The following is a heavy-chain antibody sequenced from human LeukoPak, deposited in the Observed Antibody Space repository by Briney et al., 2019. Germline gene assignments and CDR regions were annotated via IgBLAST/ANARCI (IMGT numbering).Heavy chain of an antibody. Sequence: QPGGSLRLSCAASGFTFSSYSMNWARQAPGKGLEWVSYISSSSSTIYYADSVEGRFTISRDNAENSLYLQMNSLRDEDTAVYYCAREPSKGYYYDSSGQPLNDAFDIWGQGTMVTVSS. CDR3: AREPSKGYYYDSSGQPLNDAFDI. CDR1: GFTFSSYS. CDR2: ISSSSSTI. J-gene: IGHJ3*02. V-gene: IGHV3-48*02. D-gene: IGHD3-22*01.